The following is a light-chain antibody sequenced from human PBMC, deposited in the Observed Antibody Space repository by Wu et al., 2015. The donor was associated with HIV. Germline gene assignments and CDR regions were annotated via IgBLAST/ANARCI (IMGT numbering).Light chain of an antibody. Sequence: EIVLTQSPATLSSSPGESVTLSCRASRSVSGTLAWYQQKPGQALRLLIYDATNRATGIPARFSGSGSVTDFTLTISNLEPEDSAVYYCQQHYNWPLTFGQGTRLEIK. J-gene: IGKJ5*01. CDR2: DAT. V-gene: IGKV3-11*01. CDR1: RSVSGT. CDR3: QQHYNWPLT.